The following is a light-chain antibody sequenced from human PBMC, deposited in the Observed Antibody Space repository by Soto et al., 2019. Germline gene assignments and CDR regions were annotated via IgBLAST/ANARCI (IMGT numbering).Light chain of an antibody. CDR2: EVD. CDR3: FSYADTILGV. V-gene: IGLV2-8*01. J-gene: IGLJ7*02. CDR1: SSDVGASNY. Sequence: QSALTQPPSASGSPGQSVPISCTGTSSDVGASNYVSWYQQLPGKAPKLIIYEVDKRPSGVPDRFSGSKSGSTASLTVSGLQGEDEAKYYCFSYADTILGVFGEGTQLTAL.